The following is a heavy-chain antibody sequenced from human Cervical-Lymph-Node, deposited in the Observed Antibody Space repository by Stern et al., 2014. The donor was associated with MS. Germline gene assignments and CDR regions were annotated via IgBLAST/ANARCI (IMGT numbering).Heavy chain of an antibody. Sequence: VQLVESGAEVKKPGPSVKVSCKASGYTFTSHYMHWVRQAPGQGLEWVGIINPSGDSASYAQKFQGRVTMTRDTSTSTLYMELSSLRSEDTAVYYCASGTGSKRPAGNYWGQGTLVTVSS. V-gene: IGHV1-46*01. CDR2: INPSGDSA. CDR1: GYTFTSHY. J-gene: IGHJ4*02. D-gene: IGHD3/OR15-3a*01. CDR3: ASGTGSKRPAGNY.